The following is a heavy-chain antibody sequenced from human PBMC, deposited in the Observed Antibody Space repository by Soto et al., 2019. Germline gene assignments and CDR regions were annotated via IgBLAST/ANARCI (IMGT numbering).Heavy chain of an antibody. CDR3: ARDGATTAVRYYFDY. Sequence: GASVKVSCKASGGTFSSYTISWVRQAPGQGLEWMGRIIPILGIANYAQKFQGRVTITADKSTSTAYMELSSLRSEDTAVYYCARDGATTAVRYYFDYWGQGTLVTVSS. CDR1: GGTFSSYT. D-gene: IGHD6-19*01. CDR2: IIPILGIA. J-gene: IGHJ4*02. V-gene: IGHV1-69*04.